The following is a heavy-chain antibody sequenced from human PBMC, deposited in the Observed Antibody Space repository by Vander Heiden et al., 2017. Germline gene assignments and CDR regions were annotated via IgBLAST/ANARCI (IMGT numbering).Heavy chain of an antibody. Sequence: VQLVPSGAEVHRPGAPARVSCQTSGYPFPDYQIPWVGLAPGQGLEWVGWINPNSGDTAYSQKFQGRVTLTRDTSISTAYMGLDRLTSDDAAVYYCAKPPGHGRSYWFDPWGRGTLVTVSS. CDR3: AKPPGHGRSYWFDP. J-gene: IGHJ5*02. D-gene: IGHD3-16*02. CDR1: GYPFPDYQ. CDR2: INPNSGDT. V-gene: IGHV1-2*02.